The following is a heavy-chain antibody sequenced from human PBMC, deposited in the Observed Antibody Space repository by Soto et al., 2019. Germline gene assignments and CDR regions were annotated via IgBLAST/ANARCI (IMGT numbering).Heavy chain of an antibody. CDR1: GFTFSDYS. CDR2: ISDFSSNI. Sequence: PVGSLRVSCTASGFTFSDYSMSWVRQPPGKGLEWISYISDFSSNIYYADSVKGRFTVSRDNAKSSLYLQMNSLSDEDTAVYFCAREPRYTVPNPRLAFDCWGRGTPVTVSS. V-gene: IGHV3-48*02. CDR3: AREPRYTVPNPRLAFDC. J-gene: IGHJ4*02. D-gene: IGHD1-26*01.